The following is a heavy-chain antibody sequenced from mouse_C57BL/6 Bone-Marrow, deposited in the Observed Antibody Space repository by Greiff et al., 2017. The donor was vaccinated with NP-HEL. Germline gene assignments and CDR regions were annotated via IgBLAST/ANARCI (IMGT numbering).Heavy chain of an antibody. CDR1: GFTFSDYY. V-gene: IGHV5-16*01. CDR2: INYDGSST. Sequence: EVKLMESEGGLVQPGSSMKLSCTASGFTFSDYYMAWVRQVPEKGLEWVANINYDGSSTYYLDSLKSRFIISRDNAKNILYLQMSSLKSEDTATYYCARDCGVDYCYWYFDVWGTGTTVTVSS. J-gene: IGHJ1*03. CDR3: ARDCGVDYCYWYFDV. D-gene: IGHD2-13*01.